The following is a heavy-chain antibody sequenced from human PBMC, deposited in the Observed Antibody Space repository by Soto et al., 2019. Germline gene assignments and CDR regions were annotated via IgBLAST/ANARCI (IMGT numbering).Heavy chain of an antibody. J-gene: IGHJ4*02. D-gene: IGHD1-26*01. Sequence: PGGSLRLSCAASGFTFSSYAMSWVRQAPGKGLEWVSAISGSGGSTYFVGSVKGRFTISRDNSKNTPYLQMNSLRAEDTAVYYCAKDRTRGVELALGYFDYWGQGTLVTVSS. CDR2: ISGSGGST. CDR1: GFTFSSYA. CDR3: AKDRTRGVELALGYFDY. V-gene: IGHV3-23*01.